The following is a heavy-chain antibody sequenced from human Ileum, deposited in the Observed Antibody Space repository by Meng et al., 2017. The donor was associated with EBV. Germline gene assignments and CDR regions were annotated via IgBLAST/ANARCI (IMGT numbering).Heavy chain of an antibody. D-gene: IGHD3-22*01. J-gene: IGHJ4*02. CDR2: IYWDDDK. Sequence: QITLKESGPTLXXXXXTXALXXXFCGFSLSTSGVSVDWIRQPPGKALEWLALIYWDDDKRYSPSLKSRLTITKDTSKNQVVLTMTNMDPVDTATYYCTHRPMTSAYYYFDYWGQGPLVTVSS. CDR1: GFSLSTSGVS. CDR3: THRPMTSAYYYFDY. V-gene: IGHV2-5*02.